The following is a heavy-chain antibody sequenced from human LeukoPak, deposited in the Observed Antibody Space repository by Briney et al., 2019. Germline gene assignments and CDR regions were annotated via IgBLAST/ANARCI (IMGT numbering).Heavy chain of an antibody. CDR2: SIPIFGTA. CDR3: ARDIYCSGGSCYWSWFDP. D-gene: IGHD2-15*01. V-gene: IGHV1-69*01. Sequence: LSSSVKLSCKAWGGTFSSYDISWVRQAPGQGLEWMGGSIPIFGTANYAQKFRGRVTITADASTSTAYMELSSLRSEDTAVYYCARDIYCSGGSCYWSWFDPWGQGTLVTVSS. CDR1: GGTFSSYD. J-gene: IGHJ5*02.